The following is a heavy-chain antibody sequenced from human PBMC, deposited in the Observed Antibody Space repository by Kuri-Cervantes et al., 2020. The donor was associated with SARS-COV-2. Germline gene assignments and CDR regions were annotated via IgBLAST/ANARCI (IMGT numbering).Heavy chain of an antibody. CDR3: ARIRGEDIDY. Sequence: SVKVSCKASGGTFSSYAISWVRQAPGQGLEWMGGIIPIFGTANYAQKFEGRVTITADESTSTAYMELRSLRSDDTAVYYCARIRGEDIDYWGQGTLVTVSS. J-gene: IGHJ4*02. CDR2: IIPIFGTA. CDR1: GGTFSSYA. D-gene: IGHD3-16*01. V-gene: IGHV1-69*13.